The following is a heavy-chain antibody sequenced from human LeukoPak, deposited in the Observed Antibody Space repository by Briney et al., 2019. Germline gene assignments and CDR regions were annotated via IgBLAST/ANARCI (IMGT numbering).Heavy chain of an antibody. CDR2: ISSSSSYI. CDR1: GFTFSSYS. Sequence: PGGSLRLSCAASGFTFSSYSMNWVRQAPGRGLEWVSSISSSSSYIYYADSVKGRFTISRDNAKNSLYLQMNSLRAEDMAVYYCARDMGIAVAGTRYYYGMDVWGQGTTVTVSS. CDR3: ARDMGIAVAGTRYYYGMDV. D-gene: IGHD6-19*01. J-gene: IGHJ6*02. V-gene: IGHV3-21*01.